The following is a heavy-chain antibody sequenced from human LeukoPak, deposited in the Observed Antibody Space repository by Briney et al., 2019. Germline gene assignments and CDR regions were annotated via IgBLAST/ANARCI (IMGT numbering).Heavy chain of an antibody. CDR3: ARARRRFDP. CDR2: INHSGST. CDR1: GVSFSGYY. J-gene: IGHJ5*02. V-gene: IGHV4-34*01. Sequence: SETLSLTCAVYGVSFSGYYWSWIRQPPGKGLEWIGEINHSGSTNYNPSLKSRVTISVDTSKNQFSLKLSSVTAADTAVYYCARARRRFDPWGQRTLVTVSS.